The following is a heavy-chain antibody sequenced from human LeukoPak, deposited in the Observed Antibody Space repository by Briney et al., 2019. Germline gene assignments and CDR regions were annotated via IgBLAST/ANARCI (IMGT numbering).Heavy chain of an antibody. CDR1: GFTFDDYA. V-gene: IGHV3-9*01. CDR3: AKEARGGLLRYFVGGSGPFDY. D-gene: IGHD3-9*01. CDR2: ISWNSGSI. Sequence: GRSLRLSCAAPGFTFDDYAMHWVRQAPGKGLEWVSGISWNSGSIGYADSVKGRFTISRDNAKNSLYLQMNSLRAEDTALYYCAKEARGGLLRYFVGGSGPFDYWGQGTLVTVSS. J-gene: IGHJ4*02.